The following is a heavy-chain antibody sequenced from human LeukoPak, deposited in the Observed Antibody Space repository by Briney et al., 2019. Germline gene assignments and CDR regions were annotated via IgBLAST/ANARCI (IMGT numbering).Heavy chain of an antibody. J-gene: IGHJ5*02. CDR1: GGSISSSSYY. Sequence: SETLSLTCTVSGGSISSSSYYWGWIRQPPGKGLEWIGSIYYSGSTNYNPSLKSRVTISVDTSKNQFSLKLSSVTAADTAVYYCARVRSSKGSNWFDPWGQGTLVTVSS. V-gene: IGHV4-39*07. CDR3: ARVRSSKGSNWFDP. CDR2: IYYSGST.